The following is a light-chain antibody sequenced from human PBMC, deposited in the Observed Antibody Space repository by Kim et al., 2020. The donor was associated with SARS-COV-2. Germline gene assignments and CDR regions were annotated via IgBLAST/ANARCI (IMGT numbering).Light chain of an antibody. CDR2: DVS. CDR3: SSYIRSSSFG. J-gene: IGLJ3*02. Sequence: GQSITISGTGTSSDIGTYNFVSWYQQYPGKAPKLIIYDVSKRPSGVSTRFSGSKSGNTASLTISGLQAEDEADYYCSSYIRSSSFGFGGGTQLTVL. V-gene: IGLV2-14*04. CDR1: SSDIGTYNF.